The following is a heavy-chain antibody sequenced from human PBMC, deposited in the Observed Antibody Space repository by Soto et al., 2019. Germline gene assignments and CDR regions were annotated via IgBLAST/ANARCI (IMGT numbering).Heavy chain of an antibody. Sequence: PSETLSLTCTVSGGSISSYYWSWIRQPPGKGLEWIGYIYYSGSTNYNPSPKSRVTISVDTSKNQFSLKLSSVTAADTAAYYCARVLLWFGELTYCDYWGQGTLVTVSS. CDR3: ARVLLWFGELTYCDY. CDR1: GGSISSYY. D-gene: IGHD3-10*01. V-gene: IGHV4-59*01. J-gene: IGHJ4*02. CDR2: IYYSGST.